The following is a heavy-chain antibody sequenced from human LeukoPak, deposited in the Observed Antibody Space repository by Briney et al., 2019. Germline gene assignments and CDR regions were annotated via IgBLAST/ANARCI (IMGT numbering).Heavy chain of an antibody. D-gene: IGHD6-13*01. Sequence: KASETLSLTCAVSGYSISSINWWGWIRQPPGKGLEWIGYIYYSGSTYYNPSLKRRVPMSVATSKNQFSLKLSSVSAVDTAVYYCARTPSRGDFDYWGQGTLVTVSS. V-gene: IGHV4-28*01. CDR2: IYYSGST. CDR3: ARTPSRGDFDY. J-gene: IGHJ4*02. CDR1: GYSISSINW.